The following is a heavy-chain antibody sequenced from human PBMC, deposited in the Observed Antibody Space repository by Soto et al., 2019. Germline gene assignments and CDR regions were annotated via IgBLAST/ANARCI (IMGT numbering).Heavy chain of an antibody. J-gene: IGHJ4*02. CDR2: IYYSGST. Sequence: QVQLQESGPGLVKPSQTLSLTCTVSGDSISSGGYYWSWIRQHPGKGLESIGYIYYSGSTYYNPSLKSRVIISVDTSKNQFALKLSSVTAADTAVYYCARGSTVAAILFDYWGQGTLVTVSS. CDR3: ARGSTVAAILFDY. V-gene: IGHV4-31*03. CDR1: GDSISSGGYY. D-gene: IGHD2-15*01.